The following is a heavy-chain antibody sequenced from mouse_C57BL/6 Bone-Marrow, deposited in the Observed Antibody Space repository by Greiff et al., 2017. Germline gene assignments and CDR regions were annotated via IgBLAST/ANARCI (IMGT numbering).Heavy chain of an antibody. Sequence: QVQLQQPGAELVKPGASVKLSCKASGYTFTSYWMHWVKQRPGQGLEWIGMIHPNSGSTNYNEKFKSKATLTVDKSSSTAYMQLSSLTSEDSAVYYCARAYYGNYDSFDYWGQGTTLTVSS. CDR1: GYTFTSYW. CDR2: IHPNSGST. V-gene: IGHV1-64*01. D-gene: IGHD2-1*01. J-gene: IGHJ2*01. CDR3: ARAYYGNYDSFDY.